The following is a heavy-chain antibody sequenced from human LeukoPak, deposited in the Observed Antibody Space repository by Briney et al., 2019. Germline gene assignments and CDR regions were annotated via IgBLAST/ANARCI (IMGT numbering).Heavy chain of an antibody. V-gene: IGHV1-46*01. CDR1: GYTFTSYY. Sequence: ASVKVSCKASGYTFTSYYMHWVRQAPGQGLEWMGIINPSGGSTSYAQKFQGRVTMTRDMSTSTVYMELSSLRSEDTAVYYCAKDSDELIAAAYNWFDPWGQGTLVTVSS. CDR3: AKDSDELIAAAYNWFDP. CDR2: INPSGGST. J-gene: IGHJ5*02. D-gene: IGHD6-13*01.